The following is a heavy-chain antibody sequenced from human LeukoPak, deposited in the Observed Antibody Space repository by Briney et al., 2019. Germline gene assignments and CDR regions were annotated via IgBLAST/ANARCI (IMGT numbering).Heavy chain of an antibody. CDR1: GFIFSTSG. D-gene: IGHD3-10*01. CDR2: ISSSSSTI. J-gene: IGHJ6*03. Sequence: GGTLRLSCAASGFIFSTSGMTWVRQAPGKGLEWVSYISSSSSTIYYADSVKGRFTISRDNAKNSLYLQMNSLRAEDTAVYYCARDLARDGSGSYPYYMDVWGKGTTVTVSS. V-gene: IGHV3-48*01. CDR3: ARDLARDGSGSYPYYMDV.